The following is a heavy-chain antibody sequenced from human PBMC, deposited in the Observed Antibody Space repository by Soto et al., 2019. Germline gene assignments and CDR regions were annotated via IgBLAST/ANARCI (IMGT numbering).Heavy chain of an antibody. V-gene: IGHV3-23*01. D-gene: IGHD1-26*01. Sequence: GSLRLSCAASGFTFTSYAMSWVRQAPGKGLEWVSAISAGGGSTYYADSVKGRFTISRDNSKNTLYLQANSLRADDTAVYYCAKGGSGTYRHPFDFWGQGNMVTVSS. J-gene: IGHJ4*02. CDR1: GFTFTSYA. CDR3: AKGGSGTYRHPFDF. CDR2: ISAGGGST.